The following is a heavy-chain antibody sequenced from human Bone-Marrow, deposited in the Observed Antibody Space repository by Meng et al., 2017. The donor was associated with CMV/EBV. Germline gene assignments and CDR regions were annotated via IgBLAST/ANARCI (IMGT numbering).Heavy chain of an antibody. CDR3: AKGPKITIFGVVIEGGVDV. D-gene: IGHD3-3*01. Sequence: GGSLRLSCAASGFVFNTQGMHWVRQAPGKGLEWVAYIRYDGSNSHYRDSVKGRFTVSRDNSKNTLYLQMNSLRAEDTAVYYCAKGPKITIFGVVIEGGVDVWGQGTTVTVSS. CDR2: IRYDGSNS. J-gene: IGHJ6*02. CDR1: GFVFNTQG. V-gene: IGHV3-30*02.